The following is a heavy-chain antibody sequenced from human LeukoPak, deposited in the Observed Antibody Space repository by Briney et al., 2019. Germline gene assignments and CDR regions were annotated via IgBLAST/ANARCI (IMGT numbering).Heavy chain of an antibody. J-gene: IGHJ6*03. CDR1: GYTFTMYG. CDR2: MNPNNGNA. V-gene: IGHV1-8*01. CDR3: ARGVSSSSISPYYYYMDV. Sequence: GASVKVSCKASGYTFTMYGITWVRQATGQGLEWMGWMNPNNGNAGYAQKFQDKVTMTGDTSISTAYMELSSLRSEDTAVYYCARGVSSSSISPYYYYMDVWGKGTTVTVSS. D-gene: IGHD6-6*01.